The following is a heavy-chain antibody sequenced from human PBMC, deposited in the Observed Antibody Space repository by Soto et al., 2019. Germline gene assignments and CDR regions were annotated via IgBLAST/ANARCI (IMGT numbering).Heavy chain of an antibody. V-gene: IGHV4-34*01. D-gene: IGHD3-3*01. CDR1: GGSFSGYY. J-gene: IGHJ4*02. CDR3: ARGLDECPSH. CDR2: INHSGST. Sequence: SETLSLTCAVYGGSFSGYYWSWIRQPPGKGLEWIGEINHSGSTNYNPSLKSRVTISVDTSKNQFSLKLSSVTAADTAVYYCARGLDECPSHWGQGTLVTVSS.